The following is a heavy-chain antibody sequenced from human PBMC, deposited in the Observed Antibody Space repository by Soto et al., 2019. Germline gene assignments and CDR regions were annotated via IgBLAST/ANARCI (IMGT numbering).Heavy chain of an antibody. CDR1: GFTFSSYA. J-gene: IGHJ3*02. CDR3: ARAGYDFWSGYHAFDI. CDR2: ISSNGGST. Sequence: GSLRLSCAASGFTFSSYAMHWVRQAPGKGLEYVSAISSNGGSTYYANSVKGRFTISRDNSKNTLYLQMGSLRAEDMAVYYCARAGYDFWSGYHAFDIWGQGTMVTVSS. D-gene: IGHD3-3*01. V-gene: IGHV3-64*01.